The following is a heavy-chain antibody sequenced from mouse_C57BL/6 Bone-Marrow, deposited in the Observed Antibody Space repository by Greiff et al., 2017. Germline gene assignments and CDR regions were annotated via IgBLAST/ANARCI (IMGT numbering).Heavy chain of an antibody. D-gene: IGHD2-3*01. Sequence: VQLQQSGAELVRPGASVKLSCKASGYTFTDYYINWVKQRPGQGLEWIARIYPGSGNTYYNEKFKGKATLTAEKSSSTAYMQLSSLTSEDSAVYFCALRWLHWYFDVWGTGTTVTVSS. CDR1: GYTFTDYY. J-gene: IGHJ1*03. CDR2: IYPGSGNT. V-gene: IGHV1-76*01. CDR3: ALRWLHWYFDV.